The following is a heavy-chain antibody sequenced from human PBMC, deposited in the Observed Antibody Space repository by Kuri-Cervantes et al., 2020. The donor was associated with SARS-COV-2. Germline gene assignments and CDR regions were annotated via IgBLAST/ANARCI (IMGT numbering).Heavy chain of an antibody. Sequence: GESLKISCAASGFTFRSYAIHWVRQAPGKGLEWVAVIWYDGSNKYYADSVKGRFTISRDNSKNTLYLQMNSLRAEDTAVYYCARDSSWFGELFPAYFDYWGQGTLVTVSS. J-gene: IGHJ4*02. CDR2: IWYDGSNK. CDR1: GFTFRSYA. D-gene: IGHD3-10*01. V-gene: IGHV3-33*08. CDR3: ARDSSWFGELFPAYFDY.